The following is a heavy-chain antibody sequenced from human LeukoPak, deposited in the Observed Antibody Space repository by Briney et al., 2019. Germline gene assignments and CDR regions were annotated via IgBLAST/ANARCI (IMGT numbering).Heavy chain of an antibody. CDR2: IYYSGNT. CDR3: ARRRISPYCFDY. J-gene: IGHJ4*02. CDR1: GGSISGDS. Sequence: SETLSLTCTVSGGSISGDSWSWIRQPPGKGLEWIAYIYYSGNTNYNPSLKSRVTILVDTSKNQFSLNLGSVTAADTAVYYCARRRISPYCFDYWGQGTLVTVSS. V-gene: IGHV4-59*08.